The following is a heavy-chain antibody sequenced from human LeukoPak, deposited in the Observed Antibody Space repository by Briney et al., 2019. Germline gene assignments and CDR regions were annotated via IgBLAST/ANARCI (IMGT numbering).Heavy chain of an antibody. CDR2: IYSGGST. V-gene: IGHV3-66*01. J-gene: IGHJ4*02. Sequence: GGSLRLSCAASGFTFSSYWMSWVRQAPGKGLEWVSVIYSGGSTYYADSVKGRFTISRDNSKNTLYLQMNSLRAEDTAVYYCARSHSSSWAVFDYWGQGTLVTVSS. D-gene: IGHD6-13*01. CDR3: ARSHSSSWAVFDY. CDR1: GFTFSSYW.